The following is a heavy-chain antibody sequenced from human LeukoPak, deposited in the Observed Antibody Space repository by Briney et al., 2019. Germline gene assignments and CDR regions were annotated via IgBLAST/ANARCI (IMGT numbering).Heavy chain of an antibody. Sequence: PGGSLRLSCAASGFTLRSFWMSWVRQAPGKGLEWVANIKQDGSQKYYVDSVRGRFTISRDNAKNSLYLQMNSLRVEDTAVYYCAKSFLEREATGYYNVGPDYWGQGTLVTVSS. V-gene: IGHV3-7*01. CDR3: AKSFLEREATGYYNVGPDY. D-gene: IGHD3-9*01. CDR1: GFTLRSFW. J-gene: IGHJ4*02. CDR2: IKQDGSQK.